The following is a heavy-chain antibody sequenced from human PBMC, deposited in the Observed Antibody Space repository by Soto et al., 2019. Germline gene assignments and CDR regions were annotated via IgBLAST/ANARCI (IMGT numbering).Heavy chain of an antibody. CDR3: AHSRLGYCSAGSCLGSSAI. CDR2: IYWNDDK. J-gene: IGHJ3*02. CDR1: GFSLSTTGVG. D-gene: IGHD2-15*01. V-gene: IGHV2-5*01. Sequence: SGPTLVNPTQTLTLTCTFSGFSLSTTGVGVGWTRQPPGKALEWLALIYWNDDKRYSPSLKSRLTITKDTSKNQVVLTMTNMDPVDTATCYCAHSRLGYCSAGSCLGSSAIWGQGTMVTVAS.